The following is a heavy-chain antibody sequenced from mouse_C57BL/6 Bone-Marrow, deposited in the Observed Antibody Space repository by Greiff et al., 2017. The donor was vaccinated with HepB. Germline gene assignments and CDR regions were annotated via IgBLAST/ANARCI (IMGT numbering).Heavy chain of an antibody. Sequence: QVQLQQPGAELVKPGASVKMSCKASGYTFTSYWITWVKQRPGQGLEWIGDIYPGSGSTNYNEKFKSKATLTVDTSSSTAYMQLNSLTSEDSAVYYCYYGSSRYWYFDVWGTGTTVTVSS. CDR3: YYGSSRYWYFDV. J-gene: IGHJ1*03. D-gene: IGHD1-1*01. V-gene: IGHV1-55*01. CDR1: GYTFTSYW. CDR2: IYPGSGST.